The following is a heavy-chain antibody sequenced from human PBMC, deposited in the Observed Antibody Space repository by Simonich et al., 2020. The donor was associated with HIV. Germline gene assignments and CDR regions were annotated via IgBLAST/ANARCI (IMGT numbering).Heavy chain of an antibody. CDR2: NYYSGRT. D-gene: IGHD1-7*01. J-gene: IGHJ4*02. CDR3: ASITGTTFRVSY. V-gene: IGHV4-39*01. Sequence: QLQLQESGPGLVKPSETLSLTCTVSGGSISSSSYYWGWIRQPPGKGLEWIGSNYYSGRTYYNPSRKSRVTISVDTSKNQFSLKLSSVTAADTAVYYCASITGTTFRVSYWGQGTLVTVSS. CDR1: GGSISSSSYY.